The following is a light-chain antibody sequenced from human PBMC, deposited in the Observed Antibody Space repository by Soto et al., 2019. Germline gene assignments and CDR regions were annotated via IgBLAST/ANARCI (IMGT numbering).Light chain of an antibody. V-gene: IGLV2-8*01. J-gene: IGLJ2*01. CDR3: SSYAGTNNLI. Sequence: QSALTQPPSASGSPGQSVTIYCAGSISDVGGYNHVSWYQQHPGKAPKLLIYEVTKRPSGVPARFSGSKSGDTASLTVSGLQGDDEADYYCSSYAGTNNLIFGGGTQLTVL. CDR1: ISDVGGYNH. CDR2: EVT.